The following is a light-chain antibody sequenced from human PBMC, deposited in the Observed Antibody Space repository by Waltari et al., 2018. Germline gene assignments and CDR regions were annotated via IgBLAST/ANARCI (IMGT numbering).Light chain of an antibody. Sequence: DIQMTQSPSTLSASVGDRVTIICRASQSISNWLAWDQQKPGKAPKLLIHKATTLESGVPSRFSGSGSGTEFTLTISSLQPDDFATYYCQQYNSYSTFGQGTKLEMK. CDR1: QSISNW. V-gene: IGKV1-5*03. CDR2: KAT. CDR3: QQYNSYST. J-gene: IGKJ2*01.